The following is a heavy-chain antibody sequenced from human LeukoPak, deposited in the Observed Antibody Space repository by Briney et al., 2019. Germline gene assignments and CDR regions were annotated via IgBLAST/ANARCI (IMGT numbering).Heavy chain of an antibody. Sequence: GGSLRLSCAASGFTFDDYAMSWVRQAPGKGLECISGFSGSGGSTYYADSVKGRFTISRDNSKNTLYLQMNSLRIEDTAVYYCTADTFDSSGYSCDHWGQGTQVTVSS. CDR3: TADTFDSSGYSCDH. V-gene: IGHV3-23*01. CDR2: FSGSGGST. CDR1: GFTFDDYA. D-gene: IGHD3-22*01. J-gene: IGHJ4*02.